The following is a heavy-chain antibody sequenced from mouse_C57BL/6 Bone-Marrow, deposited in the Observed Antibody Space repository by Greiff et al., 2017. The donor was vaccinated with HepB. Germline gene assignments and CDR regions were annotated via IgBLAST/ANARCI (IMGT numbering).Heavy chain of an antibody. V-gene: IGHV1-39*01. J-gene: IGHJ1*03. D-gene: IGHD1-1*01. CDR1: GYSFTDYN. CDR3: ARSKILGSSWYFDV. Sequence: VQLQQSGPELVKPGASVKISCKASGYSFTDYNMNWVKQSNGKSLEWIGVINPNDGTTSYNQKFKGKATLTVDQSSSTAYMQLNSLTSEDSAVYYCARSKILGSSWYFDVWGTGTTVTVSS. CDR2: INPNDGTT.